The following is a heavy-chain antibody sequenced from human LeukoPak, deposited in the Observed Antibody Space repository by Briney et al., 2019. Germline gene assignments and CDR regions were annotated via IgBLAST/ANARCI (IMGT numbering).Heavy chain of an antibody. V-gene: IGHV4-30-4*01. CDR1: GGSISSGDYY. CDR3: AREAYCGGDCYSGSSY. CDR2: IYYSGST. J-gene: IGHJ4*02. D-gene: IGHD2-21*02. Sequence: SQTRSLTCTVSGGSISSGDYYWSWIRQPPGKGLEWIGYIYYSGSTYYNPSLKSRVTISVDTSKNQFSLKLSSVTAADTAVYYCAREAYCGGDCYSGSSYWGQGTLVTVSS.